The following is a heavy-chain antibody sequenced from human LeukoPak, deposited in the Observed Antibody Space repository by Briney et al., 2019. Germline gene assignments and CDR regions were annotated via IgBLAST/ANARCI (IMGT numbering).Heavy chain of an antibody. CDR1: GGSISSYY. J-gene: IGHJ3*02. Sequence: PSETPSLTCTVSGGSISSYYWGWIRQPPGKGLEWIANIHYSGSTNYNPSLKSRVTISKDTSKNQFSLKLTSVSAADTAVYYCARFVGSSWLAFDIWGQGTMVTVSA. CDR3: ARFVGSSWLAFDI. CDR2: IHYSGST. D-gene: IGHD6-13*01. V-gene: IGHV4-59*01.